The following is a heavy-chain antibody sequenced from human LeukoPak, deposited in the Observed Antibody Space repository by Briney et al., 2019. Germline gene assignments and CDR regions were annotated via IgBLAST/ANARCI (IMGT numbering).Heavy chain of an antibody. CDR3: ARVGGYNSYFDY. J-gene: IGHJ4*02. D-gene: IGHD5-24*01. CDR1: GFTFSSHW. Sequence: GGSLRLSCAASGFTFSSHWMHWVRQAPGEGLVWVSRIKSDGSSTDYADSVKVRFTISRDNAKNTLYLQMNSLRAEDTAVCFCARVGGYNSYFDYWGQGTLVTVSS. CDR2: IKSDGSST. V-gene: IGHV3-74*01.